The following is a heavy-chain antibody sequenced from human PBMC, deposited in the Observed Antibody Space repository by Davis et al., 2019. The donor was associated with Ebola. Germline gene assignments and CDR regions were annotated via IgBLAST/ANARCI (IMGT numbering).Heavy chain of an antibody. CDR2: IYYSGST. D-gene: IGHD5-18*01. CDR1: GGSISSGDYY. CDR3: ARSIVDTAMVYYYYYGMDV. Sequence: MPSETLSLTCTVSGGSISSGDYYWSWIRQPPGKGLEWIGYIYYSGSTYYNPSLKSRVTISVDTSKNQFSLKLSSVTAADTAVYYCARSIVDTAMVYYYYYGMDVWGQGTTVTVSS. V-gene: IGHV4-30-4*01. J-gene: IGHJ6*02.